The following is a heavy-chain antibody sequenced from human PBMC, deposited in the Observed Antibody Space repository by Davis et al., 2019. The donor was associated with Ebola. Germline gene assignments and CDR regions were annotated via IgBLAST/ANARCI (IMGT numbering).Heavy chain of an antibody. CDR3: AKVESHYDLLTGYIYYYYGMDV. V-gene: IGHV4-39*07. CDR2: IYYSGST. Sequence: MPSETLSLTCTVSGGSISSSSYYWGWIRQPPGKGLEWIGSIYYSGSTYYNPSLKSRVTISVDTSKNQFSLKLSSVTTADTAVYYCAKVESHYDLLTGYIYYYYGMDVWGQGTTVTVSS. J-gene: IGHJ6*02. CDR1: GGSISSSSYY. D-gene: IGHD3-9*01.